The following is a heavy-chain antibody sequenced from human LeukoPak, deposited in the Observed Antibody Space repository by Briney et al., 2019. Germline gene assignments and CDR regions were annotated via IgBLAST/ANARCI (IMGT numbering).Heavy chain of an antibody. V-gene: IGHV4-39*07. Sequence: PSETLSLTCTVSGGSISSSSYYWGWIRQPPGKGLEWIGEINHSGSTNYNPSLKSRVTISVDTSKNQFSLKLSSVTAADTAVYYCARGRRRPPRLSEAGVFFDYWGQGTLVTVSS. CDR3: ARGRRRPPRLSEAGVFFDY. CDR2: INHSGST. CDR1: GGSISSSSYY. D-gene: IGHD6-19*01. J-gene: IGHJ4*02.